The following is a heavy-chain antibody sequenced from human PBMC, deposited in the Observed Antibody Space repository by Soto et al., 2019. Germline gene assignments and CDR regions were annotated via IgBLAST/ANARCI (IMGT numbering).Heavy chain of an antibody. V-gene: IGHV4-31*03. CDR1: GGSISSGGYY. CDR2: IYYSGST. D-gene: IGHD3-9*01. CDR3: ARHPYDILTGFTENWFDP. J-gene: IGHJ5*02. Sequence: SETLSLTCTVSGGSISSGGYYWSWIRQHPGKGLEWIGYIYYSGSTYYNPSLKSRVTISVDTSKNQFSLKLSSVTAADTAVYYCARHPYDILTGFTENWFDPWAQGTLVTVSS.